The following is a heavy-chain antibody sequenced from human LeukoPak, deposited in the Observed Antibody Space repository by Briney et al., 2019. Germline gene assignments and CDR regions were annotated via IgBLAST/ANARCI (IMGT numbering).Heavy chain of an antibody. CDR1: GFTFDDYT. Sequence: PGWSLRLSCAASGFTFDDYTMHWVRQAPGKGLEWVSLISWDGGSTYYADSVKGRFTISRDNSKNSLYLQMNSLRTEDTGLYYCAKVGGIAVAGEGDYYYGMDVWGQGTTVSVSS. J-gene: IGHJ6*02. V-gene: IGHV3-43*01. D-gene: IGHD6-19*01. CDR3: AKVGGIAVAGEGDYYYGMDV. CDR2: ISWDGGST.